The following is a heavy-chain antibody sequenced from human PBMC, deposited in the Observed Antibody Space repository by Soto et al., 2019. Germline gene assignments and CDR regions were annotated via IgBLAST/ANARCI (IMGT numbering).Heavy chain of an antibody. CDR2: IRNKAYGGTT. D-gene: IGHD5-12*01. CDR1: GFTFADYT. Sequence: EVQLVESGGGLVQPGRSLRLSCTTSGFTFADYTLSWFRQAPGKGLEWLGFIRNKAYGGTTEYAAFVKGRFSISRDDSKSIAYLQMNSMKTENTAVYYCTRDGRYSGYPPPAFWGQGTLVIVSS. J-gene: IGHJ4*02. V-gene: IGHV3-49*03. CDR3: TRDGRYSGYPPPAF.